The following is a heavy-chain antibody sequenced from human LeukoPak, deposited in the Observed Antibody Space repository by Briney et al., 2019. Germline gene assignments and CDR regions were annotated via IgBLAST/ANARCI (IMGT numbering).Heavy chain of an antibody. CDR3: ARDTYDSSGYYSRPNWYFDL. V-gene: IGHV3-7*01. J-gene: IGHJ2*01. CDR2: INQDGSEE. D-gene: IGHD3-22*01. CDR1: GFTFSIYW. Sequence: PGGSLRLSCAASGFTFSIYWMSWVRKAPGKGLEWVANINQDGSEEYYVDSVEGRFTISRDNSKNTLYLQMNSLRAEDTAVYYCARDTYDSSGYYSRPNWYFDLWGRGTLVTVSS.